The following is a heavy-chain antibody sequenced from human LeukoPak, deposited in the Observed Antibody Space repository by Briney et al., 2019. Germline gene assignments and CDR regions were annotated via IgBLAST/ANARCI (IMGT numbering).Heavy chain of an antibody. CDR2: INHSRST. CDR1: GGSFSGYY. D-gene: IGHD6-13*01. Sequence: PSETLSLTCAVYGGSFSGYYWSWIRQPPGKGLEWIGEINHSRSTNYNPSLKSRVTISVDTSKNQFSLKLSSVTAADTAVYYCARGYSSSWYYFDYWGQGTLVTVSS. CDR3: ARGYSSSWYYFDY. J-gene: IGHJ4*02. V-gene: IGHV4-34*01.